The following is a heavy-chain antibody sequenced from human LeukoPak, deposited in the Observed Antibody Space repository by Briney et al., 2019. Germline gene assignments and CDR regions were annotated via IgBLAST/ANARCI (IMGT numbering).Heavy chain of an antibody. J-gene: IGHJ4*02. D-gene: IGHD3-9*01. CDR3: ARARYDILTGRNFLFDY. V-gene: IGHV4-34*01. Sequence: SETLSLTCAVYGGSFSGYYWSWIRQPPGKGLEWIGEINHGGSTNYNPSLKSRVTISVDTSKNQFSLKLSSVTAADTAVYYCARARYDILTGRNFLFDYWGQGTLVTVSS. CDR1: GGSFSGYY. CDR2: INHGGST.